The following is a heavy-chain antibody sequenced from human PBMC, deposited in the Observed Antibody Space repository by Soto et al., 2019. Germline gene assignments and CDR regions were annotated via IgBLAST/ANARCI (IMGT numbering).Heavy chain of an antibody. J-gene: IGHJ4*02. CDR1: GYTFTSYG. V-gene: IGHV1-18*04. D-gene: IGHD3-10*01. Sequence: ASVKVSCKAPGYTFTSYGISGVRQTPGQGLEWMGWISAYNGNTNYAQKLQGRVTMTTDTSTSTAYMELRSLRSDDTAVYYCARDLARIREFDYWGQGTLVTVSS. CDR2: ISAYNGNT. CDR3: ARDLARIREFDY.